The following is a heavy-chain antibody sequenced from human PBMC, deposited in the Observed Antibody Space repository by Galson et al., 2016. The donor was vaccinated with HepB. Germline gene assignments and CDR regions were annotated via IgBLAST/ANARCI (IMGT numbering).Heavy chain of an antibody. CDR1: RGYISSYY. CDR2: NYYSGST. D-gene: IGHD5-12*01. Sequence: ETLSLTCTVSRGYISSYYWSWNRQPPGKGLEWIGYNYYSGSTNYHPPLKRRVTISVDTSKNQFSLKLSSLTAADTAVYYCARGYGGYDHYGMDVWGEGTTVTVSS. V-gene: IGHV4-59*01. J-gene: IGHJ6*04. CDR3: ARGYGGYDHYGMDV.